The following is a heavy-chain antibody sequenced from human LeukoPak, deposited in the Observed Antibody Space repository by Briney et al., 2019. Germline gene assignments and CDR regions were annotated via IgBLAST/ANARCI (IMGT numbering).Heavy chain of an antibody. CDR1: GFTFSSYS. CDR3: ARDHNDILTGYPPYAFDI. V-gene: IGHV3-48*02. CDR2: ISSSSSTI. Sequence: GGSLRLSCAASGFTFSSYSMNWVRQAPGKGLEWVSYISSSSSTIYYADSVKGRFTISRDNAKNSLYLQMNSLRDEDTAVYHCARDHNDILTGYPPYAFDIWGQGTMVTVSS. J-gene: IGHJ3*02. D-gene: IGHD3-9*01.